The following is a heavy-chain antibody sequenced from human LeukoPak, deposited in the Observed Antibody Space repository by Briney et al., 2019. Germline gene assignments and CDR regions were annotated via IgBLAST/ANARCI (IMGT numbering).Heavy chain of an antibody. CDR3: ARQEYCSGGSCYTWFDP. CDR1: GYSFTSYW. D-gene: IGHD2-15*01. Sequence: GESLKISCKGSGYSFTSYWIAWVRQRPGKGLEWMGIIYPGDSDLRYSPSFQGQVTISADKSISTAYLQWSSLKASDTAMYYCARQEYCSGGSCYTWFDPWGQGTLVTVSS. J-gene: IGHJ5*02. CDR2: IYPGDSDL. V-gene: IGHV5-51*01.